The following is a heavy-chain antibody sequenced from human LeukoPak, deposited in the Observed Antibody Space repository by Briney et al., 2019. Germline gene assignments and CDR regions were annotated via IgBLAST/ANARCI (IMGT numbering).Heavy chain of an antibody. CDR2: IYYSGST. CDR1: GGSISSYY. Sequence: SETLSLTCTVSGGSISSYYWSWIRQPPGKGLEWIGYIYYSGSTNYNPSLKSRVTISVDTSKNQFSLKLSSVTAADTAVYYCARESCGGDCSLDYWGQGTLVTVSS. V-gene: IGHV4-59*01. D-gene: IGHD2-21*02. J-gene: IGHJ4*02. CDR3: ARESCGGDCSLDY.